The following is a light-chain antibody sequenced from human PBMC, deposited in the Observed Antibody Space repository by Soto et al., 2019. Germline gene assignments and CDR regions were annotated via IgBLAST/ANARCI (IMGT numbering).Light chain of an antibody. V-gene: IGKV1-5*03. CDR2: KAS. CDR3: QQYHNWPPLT. CDR1: QTISSW. Sequence: DIPLTHSHSTLSGSVLDRVTMXLPASQTISSWLAWYQQKPGKAPKLLIYKASTLKSGVPSRFSGSGSGTEFTLTISSLQSDDFAVYYCQQYHNWPPLTFGGGTKVDIK. J-gene: IGKJ4*01.